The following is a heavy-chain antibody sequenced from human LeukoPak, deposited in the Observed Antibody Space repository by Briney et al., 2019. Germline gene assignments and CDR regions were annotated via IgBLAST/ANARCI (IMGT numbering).Heavy chain of an antibody. D-gene: IGHD6-6*01. CDR3: ARDRPEAILTERHHWYFDL. J-gene: IGHJ2*01. CDR2: VSSDGSTK. Sequence: GKSLRLSCAASGFSFSTYGMHWVRHPPGRGLEWVAVVSSDGSTKYYADSVKGRFTISRDNSENTLFLQMNSLRVEDTAVYYCARDRPEAILTERHHWYFDLWGRGTLVSVSP. CDR1: GFSFSTYG. V-gene: IGHV3-30*03.